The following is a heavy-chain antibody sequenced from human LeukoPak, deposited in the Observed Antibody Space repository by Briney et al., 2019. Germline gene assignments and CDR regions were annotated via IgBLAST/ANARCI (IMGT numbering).Heavy chain of an antibody. J-gene: IGHJ4*02. D-gene: IGHD5-12*01. CDR1: GFTFSSYG. Sequence: GGSLRVSCEASGFTFSSYGMSWVRQAPGKGLEWVSAISGSGGSTYYADSVKGRFTISRDNSKNTLYLQMNSLRAEDTAVYYCAKISGYSGYDHVDYWGQGTLVTVSS. V-gene: IGHV3-23*01. CDR3: AKISGYSGYDHVDY. CDR2: ISGSGGST.